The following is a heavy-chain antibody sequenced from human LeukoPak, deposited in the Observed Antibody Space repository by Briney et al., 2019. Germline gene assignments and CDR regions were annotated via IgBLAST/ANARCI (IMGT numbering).Heavy chain of an antibody. D-gene: IGHD5-12*01. CDR3: ARGFGYEHGNYFDY. Sequence: GGSLRLSCAASGFTFSSYEMNWVRQAPGKGLEWVSYISSSGSTIYYADSVKGRFTISRDNAKNSLYLQMNSLRAEDTAVYYCARGFGYEHGNYFDYWGQGTLVTVSS. CDR1: GFTFSSYE. CDR2: ISSSGSTI. J-gene: IGHJ4*02. V-gene: IGHV3-48*03.